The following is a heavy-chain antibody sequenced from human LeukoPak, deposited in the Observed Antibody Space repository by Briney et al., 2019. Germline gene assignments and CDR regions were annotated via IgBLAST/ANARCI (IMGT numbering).Heavy chain of an antibody. J-gene: IGHJ5*02. CDR3: ARDRAEGKTWVEFDP. Sequence: GRSLRLSCAASGFIVNSYAMSWVRQAPGKWLAWVSLIYSDGVTQYADSVKGRFTISRDNSKNTLYLQMNSLRDEDTAVYFCARDRAEGKTWVEFDPWGQGTLVTVSS. CDR2: IYSDGVT. V-gene: IGHV3-66*02. CDR1: GFIVNSYA.